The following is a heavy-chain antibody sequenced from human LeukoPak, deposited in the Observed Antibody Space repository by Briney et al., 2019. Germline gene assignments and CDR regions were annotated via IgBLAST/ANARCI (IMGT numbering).Heavy chain of an antibody. D-gene: IGHD1-1*01. Sequence: GGSLRLSCAASTFTFSSYSMNWVRQAPGKGLEWVSSISSGSSFIYYADSKGRFTISRDNAKNSLYLQMNSLRAEDTAVYYCAGGDTTGYTPREWDYWYFDLWGRGTLVTVSS. V-gene: IGHV3-21*01. CDR2: ISSGSSFI. CDR1: TFTFSSYS. CDR3: AGGDTTGYTPREWDYWYFDL. J-gene: IGHJ2*01.